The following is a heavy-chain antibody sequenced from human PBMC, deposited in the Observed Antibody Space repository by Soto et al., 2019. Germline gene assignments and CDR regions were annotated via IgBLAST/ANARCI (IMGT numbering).Heavy chain of an antibody. V-gene: IGHV2-5*02. CDR1: GFSLTTDRVG. Sequence: QITLKESDPTLVKPTQTLTLTCTFSGFSLTTDRVGVGWIRQPPGEALEWLAVIYWDDSKTYRPSLESRLTITKDTSNNQVALTMTNMDSLDTATYYCAHAYGGRSLYWGQGTLVTVSS. CDR2: IYWDDSK. CDR3: AHAYGGRSLY. J-gene: IGHJ4*02. D-gene: IGHD1-26*01.